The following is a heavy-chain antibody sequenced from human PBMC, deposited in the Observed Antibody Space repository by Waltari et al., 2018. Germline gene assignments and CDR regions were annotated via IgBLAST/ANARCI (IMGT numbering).Heavy chain of an antibody. J-gene: IGHJ3*02. CDR1: GFTFIYYT. D-gene: IGHD3-22*01. CDR3: ARDRRPTLILGSGAFDI. Sequence: EVQLVESGGGLVRPGGSLSLSCAASGFTFIYYTMTCVRQAPGKGPEWISFITSDGTHTTYADSVRGRFTISRDNAKNSLFLQINSLRADDTAVYYCARDRRPTLILGSGAFDIWGQGIKVNVSS. V-gene: IGHV3-21*01. CDR2: ITSDGTHT.